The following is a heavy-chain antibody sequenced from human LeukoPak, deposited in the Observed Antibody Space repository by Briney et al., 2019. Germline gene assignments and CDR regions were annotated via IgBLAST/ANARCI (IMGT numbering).Heavy chain of an antibody. D-gene: IGHD6-19*01. CDR2: IIPILGIA. V-gene: IGHV1-69*02. CDR3: ARGSYSSGWYADY. J-gene: IGHJ4*02. Sequence: SVKVSCKASGGTFSSYTISWVRQAPGQGLEWMGRIIPILGIANYAQKFQGRVTIPADKSTSTAYMELSSLRSEDTAVYYCARGSYSSGWYADYWGQGTLVTVSS. CDR1: GGTFSSYT.